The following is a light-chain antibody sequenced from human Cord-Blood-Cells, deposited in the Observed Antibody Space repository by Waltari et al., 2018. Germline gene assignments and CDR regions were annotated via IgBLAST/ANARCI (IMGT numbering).Light chain of an antibody. J-gene: IGLJ1*01. CDR1: SSDVGSYNL. CDR2: EGS. V-gene: IGLV2-23*01. CDR3: CSYAGSSTYV. Sequence: QSALTQPASVSGSPGQPITIPCTGTSSDVGSYNLVSWYQQHPGKAPKRMIYEGSKRPSGVSNRFSGSKSGNTASLTISGLQAEDEADYYCCSYAGSSTYVFGTGTKVTVL.